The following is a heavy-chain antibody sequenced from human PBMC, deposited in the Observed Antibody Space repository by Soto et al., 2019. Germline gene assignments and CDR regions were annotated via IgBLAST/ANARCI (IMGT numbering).Heavy chain of an antibody. J-gene: IGHJ6*02. V-gene: IGHV1-2*02. CDR3: AKGGAIVPAGNRVYLYNAMDV. CDR1: GYTFTGYY. Sequence: ASVKVSCKASGYTFTGYYVHWVRQAPGQGLEWMGWINPNSGDTYLAQRFQGRVTMNRDTSIGTAYMELRGLTSDDTAEYYCAKGGAIVPAGNRVYLYNAMDVCGQGTRVTVSS. CDR2: INPNSGDT. D-gene: IGHD2-2*01.